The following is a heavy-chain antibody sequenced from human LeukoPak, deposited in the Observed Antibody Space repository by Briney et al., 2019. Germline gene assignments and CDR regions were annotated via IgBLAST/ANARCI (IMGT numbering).Heavy chain of an antibody. J-gene: IGHJ4*02. CDR2: IKPEGSEK. CDR1: GFTFSTYW. Sequence: GGSLRLSCGTSGFTFSTYWMSWVRQTPGKGLEWVAKIKPEGSEKSYVDSVKGRFTISRDNAKNSVSLQMNSLRVNDRAVYDCARDQLAYIYWGQGALVTVSS. D-gene: IGHD3-3*02. CDR3: ARDQLAYIY. V-gene: IGHV3-7*01.